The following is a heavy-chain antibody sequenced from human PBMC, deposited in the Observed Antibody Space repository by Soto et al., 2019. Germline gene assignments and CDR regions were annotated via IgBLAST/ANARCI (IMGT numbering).Heavy chain of an antibody. Sequence: AXVKVSCKASGYTFTGYYMHWVRQAPGQGLEWMGCINPDSGDTNYAQKFQGRVTMTRDTSISTAYMELSTLRSDDTAVYYCAREPATAKPEGVDFWGQGTLVTVSS. J-gene: IGHJ4*02. V-gene: IGHV1-2*02. CDR2: INPDSGDT. CDR3: AREPATAKPEGVDF. D-gene: IGHD1-1*01. CDR1: GYTFTGYY.